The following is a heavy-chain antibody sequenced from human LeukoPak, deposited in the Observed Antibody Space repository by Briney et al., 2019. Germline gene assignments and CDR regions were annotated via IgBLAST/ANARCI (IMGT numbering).Heavy chain of an antibody. V-gene: IGHV1-8*01. J-gene: IGHJ5*02. CDR2: VHPNTGNT. D-gene: IGHD1-14*01. CDR3: ARGPRNDP. Sequence: ASVTVSCKTPGYPFTTYEINWVRQAAGQGLEWMGWVHPNTGNTAYAQRFQGRVTMTRDTSISTAYMELSSLTSNDTAVYFCARGPRNDPWGQGTLVAVSS. CDR1: GYPFTTYE.